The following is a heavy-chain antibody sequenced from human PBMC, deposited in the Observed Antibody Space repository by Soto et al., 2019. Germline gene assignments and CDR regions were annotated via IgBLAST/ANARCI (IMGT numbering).Heavy chain of an antibody. Sequence: EVQLVESGGTLVEPGRSLRLSCAASGFTFDDYAMHWVRQAPGKGLEWVASISWHSGSIGYADSVKGRFTISRDNAKNSLSLQMNRLIPEDTALYYCVKDKWYNNTWYLDYWGQGTLVTVSS. V-gene: IGHV3-9*01. CDR1: GFTFDDYA. CDR2: ISWHSGSI. J-gene: IGHJ4*02. D-gene: IGHD6-13*01. CDR3: VKDKWYNNTWYLDY.